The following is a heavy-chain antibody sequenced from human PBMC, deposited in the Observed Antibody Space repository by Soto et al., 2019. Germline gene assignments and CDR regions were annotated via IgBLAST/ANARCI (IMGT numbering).Heavy chain of an antibody. J-gene: IGHJ4*02. Sequence: PGGSLRLSCSASGFSFSTYTMNWVRLAPGKGLEWVSGINAGVFTTYYADSVKGRFTISRDNSRKVLYLQMNSLRVEDTAIYYCAKYRQPDRLWPLDYWGQRTSVPVSS. CDR3: AKYRQPDRLWPLDY. V-gene: IGHV3-23*01. D-gene: IGHD3-16*01. CDR2: INAGVFTT. CDR1: GFSFSTYT.